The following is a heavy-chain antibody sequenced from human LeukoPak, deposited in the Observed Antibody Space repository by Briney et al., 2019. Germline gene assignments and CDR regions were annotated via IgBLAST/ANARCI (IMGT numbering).Heavy chain of an antibody. CDR3: ARFSGEQWLVRYYYYDYMDV. V-gene: IGHV5-51*01. CDR2: IYPGDSDT. D-gene: IGHD6-19*01. Sequence: GESLKISCKGSGYSFTSYWIGWVRQMPGKGLEWMGIIYPGDSDTRYSPSFQGQVTISADKSISTAYLQWSSLKASDTAMYYCARFSGEQWLVRYYYYDYMDVWGKGTTVTISS. CDR1: GYSFTSYW. J-gene: IGHJ6*03.